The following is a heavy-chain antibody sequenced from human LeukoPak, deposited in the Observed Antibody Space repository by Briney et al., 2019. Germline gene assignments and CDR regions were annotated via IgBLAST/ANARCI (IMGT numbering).Heavy chain of an antibody. J-gene: IGHJ4*02. D-gene: IGHD3-9*01. V-gene: IGHV4-4*02. CDR1: GVSIGTIEW. Sequence: NPSGTLSSTCAVSGVSIGTIEWGIWVRQPPGQGMEWIGEIHRDGRSRYNPSLKSRVTMSIDYSKNQFSLKVSSVTAADTATYYCGKTDIFFNPIDHWAPGSLVTVSS. CDR2: IHRDGRS. CDR3: GKTDIFFNPIDH.